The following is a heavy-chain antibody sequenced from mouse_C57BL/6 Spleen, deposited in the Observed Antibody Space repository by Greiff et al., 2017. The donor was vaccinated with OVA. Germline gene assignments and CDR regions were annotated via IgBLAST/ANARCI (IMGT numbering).Heavy chain of an antibody. V-gene: IGHV14-2*01. J-gene: IGHJ2*01. CDR1: GFNIKDYY. CDR3: ASLDYYGSSYEGDY. D-gene: IGHD1-1*01. Sequence: EVKVVESGAELVKPGASVKLSCTASGFNIKDYYMHWVKQRTEQGLEWIGRIDPEDGETKYAPKFQGKATITADTSSNTAYLQLSSLTSEDTAVYYCASLDYYGSSYEGDYWGQGTTLTVSS. CDR2: IDPEDGET.